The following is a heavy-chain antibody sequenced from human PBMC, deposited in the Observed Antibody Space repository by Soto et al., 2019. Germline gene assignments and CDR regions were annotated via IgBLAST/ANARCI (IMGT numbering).Heavy chain of an antibody. D-gene: IGHD6-19*01. J-gene: IGHJ6*02. CDR1: GFSFTNYW. V-gene: IGHV5-51*01. CDR2: IYPGDSDT. CDR3: ARLGGNIAVAGILGPRGNYYYYGMDV. Sequence: GESLKISCKSSGFSFTNYWIGWVRQLPGKGLEWMGIIYPGDSDTRYSPSFQGQVTISADKSISTAYLQWSSLKASDTAMYYCARLGGNIAVAGILGPRGNYYYYGMDVWGQGTTVTVSS.